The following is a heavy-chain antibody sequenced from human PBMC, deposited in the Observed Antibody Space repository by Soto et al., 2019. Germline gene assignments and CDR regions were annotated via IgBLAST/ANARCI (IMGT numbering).Heavy chain of an antibody. CDR3: ARGEVSDSNYDWFDS. Sequence: NPGGSLRLSCAASGFTFGDYYMAWIRQAPGKGLEWISYISNSGRSTYYAGSVKGRFTISRDNAKNSLYLQMNNLRAEDTAVYYCARGEVSDSNYDWFDSWGQGALVTVSS. CDR1: GFTFGDYY. CDR2: ISNSGRST. D-gene: IGHD4-4*01. J-gene: IGHJ5*01. V-gene: IGHV3-11*01.